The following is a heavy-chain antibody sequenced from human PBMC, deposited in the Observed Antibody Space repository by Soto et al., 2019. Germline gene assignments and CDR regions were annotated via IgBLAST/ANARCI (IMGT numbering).Heavy chain of an antibody. V-gene: IGHV4-39*01. CDR2: SYYSGTS. D-gene: IGHD1-20*01. J-gene: IGHJ5*02. CDR1: GGSIRVQSYY. CDR3: TRRYNWNDYYFDP. Sequence: KTSETLSLTCTVSGGSIRVQSYYWTWIRQTPGKGLEWVGSSYYSGTSYFNPALKGRVTISVDTSTNQFSLRLTPVTAADTAVYYCTRRYNWNDYYFDPWGQGTLVTVSS.